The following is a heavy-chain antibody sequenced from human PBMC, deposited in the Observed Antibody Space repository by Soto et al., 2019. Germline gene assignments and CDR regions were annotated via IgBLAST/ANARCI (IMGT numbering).Heavy chain of an antibody. CDR3: AKDHPRYCSGGSCYPFDY. CDR1: GFTFSSHG. J-gene: IGHJ4*02. D-gene: IGHD2-15*01. Sequence: GGSLRLSCAASGFTFSSHGMHWVRQAPGKGLEWVAVISYDGSNKYYADSVKGRFTISRDNSKNTLYLQMNSLRAEDTAVYYCAKDHPRYCSGGSCYPFDYWGQGTLVTVSS. CDR2: ISYDGSNK. V-gene: IGHV3-30*18.